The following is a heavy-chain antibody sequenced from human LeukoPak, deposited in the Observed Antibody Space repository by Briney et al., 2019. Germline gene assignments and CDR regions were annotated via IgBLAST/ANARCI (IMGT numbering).Heavy chain of an antibody. CDR1: GYTFTGYY. CDR2: INPNSGGA. V-gene: IGHV1-2*02. D-gene: IGHD6-13*01. CDR3: AREQAAAGTAYFVY. Sequence: ASVKVSCKASGYTFTGYYMHWVRQAPGQGLEWMGWINPNSGGANYAQKFQGRVTMTRDTSISTAYMELSRLRSDDTAVYYCAREQAAAGTAYFVYWGQGTLVTVSS. J-gene: IGHJ4*02.